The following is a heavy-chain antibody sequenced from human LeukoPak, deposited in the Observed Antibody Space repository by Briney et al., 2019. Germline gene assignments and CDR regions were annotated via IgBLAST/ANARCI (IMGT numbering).Heavy chain of an antibody. CDR1: GGTISTYN. CDR3: ARGGREGYNSFAY. J-gene: IGHJ4*02. D-gene: IGHD5-24*01. CDR2: IHDSGTT. V-gene: IGHV4-59*01. Sequence: SETLRLTCAASGGTISTYNRSWIRQPPGKGLEWIGYIHDSGTTSYNPSLKSRVTISVDMSENQLSLRLTSVSAADTAIYYCARGGREGYNSFAYWGQGTLVTVSS.